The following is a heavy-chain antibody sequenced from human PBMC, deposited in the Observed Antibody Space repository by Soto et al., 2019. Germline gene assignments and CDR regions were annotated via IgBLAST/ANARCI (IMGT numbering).Heavy chain of an antibody. J-gene: IGHJ4*02. CDR2: IWYDGSNK. Sequence: QVQLVESGGGVVQPGRSLRLSCAASGFTFSRHGMHWVRQAPGKGLGWVAVIWYDGSNKYYADSVKGRFTISRDNSKNTLYLQMNSLRAEDTAVYYCARDEEMATISFFDYWGQGTLVTVSS. CDR3: ARDEEMATISFFDY. CDR1: GFTFSRHG. D-gene: IGHD5-12*01. V-gene: IGHV3-33*01.